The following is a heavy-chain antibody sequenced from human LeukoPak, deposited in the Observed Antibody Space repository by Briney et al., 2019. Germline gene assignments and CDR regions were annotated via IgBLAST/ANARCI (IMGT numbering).Heavy chain of an antibody. Sequence: NPGGSLRLSCAASGFAFSNAWMSWVRQAPGKGLEWVGRIKSKTAGGTTDYAAPVKGRFTISRDDSKNTLYLQMNSLKTEDTAVCYCTTENYDILTGYFPFDYWGQGTLVTVSS. CDR1: GFAFSNAW. D-gene: IGHD3-9*01. V-gene: IGHV3-15*01. CDR3: TTENYDILTGYFPFDY. CDR2: IKSKTAGGTT. J-gene: IGHJ4*02.